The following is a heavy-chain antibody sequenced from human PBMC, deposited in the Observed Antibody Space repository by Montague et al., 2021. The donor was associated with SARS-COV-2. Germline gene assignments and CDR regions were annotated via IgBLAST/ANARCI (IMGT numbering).Heavy chain of an antibody. CDR2: INHGGNT. CDR3: ARLRDGVVPSPILGIGPYFTYYYMDV. J-gene: IGHJ6*03. Sequence: SETLSLTCAVHGGSFSGYYWNWIRQPPGKGLEWIGEINHGGNTNYNPSLKNRLTISVDTSKNQFSLKLTSVVATDTAVYHCARLRDGVVPSPILGIGPYFTYYYMDVWGKGTTVTVSS. V-gene: IGHV4-34*01. D-gene: IGHD2-15*01. CDR1: GGSFSGYY.